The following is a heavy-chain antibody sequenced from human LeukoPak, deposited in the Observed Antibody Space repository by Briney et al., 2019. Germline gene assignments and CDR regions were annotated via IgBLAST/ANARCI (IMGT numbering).Heavy chain of an antibody. J-gene: IGHJ4*02. CDR2: IRYDGSNK. D-gene: IGHD6-13*01. Sequence: GSLRLSCAASGFTFNSFGMHWVRQAPGKGLEWISFIRYDGSNKYYTDSVEGRFTISRDNSQNTLYLQMNSLRTEDTALYFCAKDRTMAADGTYFDYWGQGTLVTVSS. CDR3: AKDRTMAADGTYFDY. CDR1: GFTFNSFG. V-gene: IGHV3-30*02.